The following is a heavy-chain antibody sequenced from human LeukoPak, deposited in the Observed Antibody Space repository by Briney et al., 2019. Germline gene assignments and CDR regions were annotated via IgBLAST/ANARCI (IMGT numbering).Heavy chain of an antibody. Sequence: ASVKVSCKASGYTFTSYAMHWVRQAPGQRLEWMGWINAGNGNTKYSQKFQGRVTITRDTSASTAYMELSSLRSEDTAVYYCARELAAAHGAFDIWGQGTMVTVSS. CDR1: GYTFTSYA. V-gene: IGHV1-3*01. CDR3: ARELAAAHGAFDI. D-gene: IGHD6-13*01. J-gene: IGHJ3*02. CDR2: INAGNGNT.